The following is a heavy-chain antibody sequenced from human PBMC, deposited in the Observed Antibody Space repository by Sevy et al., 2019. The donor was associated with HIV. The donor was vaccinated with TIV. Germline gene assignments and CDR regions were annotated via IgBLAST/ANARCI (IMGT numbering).Heavy chain of an antibody. CDR2: ISWNSGSI. Sequence: GGSLRLSCAASGFTFDDYAMHWVRQAPGKGLEWVSGISWNSGSIGYADSVKGRFTISRDNAKNSLYLQMNSLRAEDMALYYCAKDYFGGFSSSGWYYFDYWGQGTLVTVSS. V-gene: IGHV3-9*03. D-gene: IGHD6-19*01. CDR3: AKDYFGGFSSSGWYYFDY. CDR1: GFTFDDYA. J-gene: IGHJ4*02.